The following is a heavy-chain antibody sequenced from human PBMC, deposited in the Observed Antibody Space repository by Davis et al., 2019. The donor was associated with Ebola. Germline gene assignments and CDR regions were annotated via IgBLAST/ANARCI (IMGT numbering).Heavy chain of an antibody. CDR2: IIPIFGTA. V-gene: IGHV1-69*13. Sequence: SVKVSCKASGGTFSSYAISWVRQAPGQGLEWMGGIIPIFGTANYAQKFQGRVTITADESTSTAYMELSSLRSEDTAVYYCARVGGGIAARRVNWYFDLWGRGTLVTVSS. D-gene: IGHD6-6*01. CDR3: ARVGGGIAARRVNWYFDL. J-gene: IGHJ2*01. CDR1: GGTFSSYA.